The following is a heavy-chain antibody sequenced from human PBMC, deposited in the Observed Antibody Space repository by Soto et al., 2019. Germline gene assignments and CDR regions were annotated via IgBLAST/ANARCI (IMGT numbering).Heavy chain of an antibody. CDR3: ARAFTLVATIRYYYGMDV. D-gene: IGHD5-12*01. V-gene: IGHV1-18*01. Sequence: ASVKVSCKASGYTFTSYGISWVRQAPGQGLEWMGWISAYNGNTNYAQKLQGRVTMTTDTSTSTAYTELRSLRSDDTAVYYCARAFTLVATIRYYYGMDVWGQGTTVTVSS. J-gene: IGHJ6*02. CDR2: ISAYNGNT. CDR1: GYTFTSYG.